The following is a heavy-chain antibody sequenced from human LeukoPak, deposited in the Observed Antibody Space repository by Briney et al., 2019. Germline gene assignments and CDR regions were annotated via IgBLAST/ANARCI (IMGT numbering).Heavy chain of an antibody. Sequence: SVKVSCKASGGTFSSYAISWVRQAPGQGLEWMGRIIPIFGTANYAQKFQGGVTITTDESTSTAYMELSSLRSEDTAVYYCARLGQQVGATRDYWGQGTLVTVSS. CDR2: IIPIFGTA. J-gene: IGHJ4*02. CDR3: ARLGQQVGATRDY. CDR1: GGTFSSYA. V-gene: IGHV1-69*05. D-gene: IGHD1-26*01.